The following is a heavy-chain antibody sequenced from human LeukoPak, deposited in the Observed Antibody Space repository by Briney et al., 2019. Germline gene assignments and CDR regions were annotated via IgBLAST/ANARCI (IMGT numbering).Heavy chain of an antibody. V-gene: IGHV3-74*01. J-gene: IGHJ4*02. Sequence: GGSLRLSCAASGFTFSSYWMHWVRQAPGKGLVWVSRISPDGSTTGHADSVKGRFTLSRDNAKNTLYLQMSSLRAEDTAVYYCVAQGDIRYSGSYVDYWGQGTLVTVSS. CDR2: ISPDGSTT. CDR1: GFTFSSYW. D-gene: IGHD1-26*01. CDR3: VAQGDIRYSGSYVDY.